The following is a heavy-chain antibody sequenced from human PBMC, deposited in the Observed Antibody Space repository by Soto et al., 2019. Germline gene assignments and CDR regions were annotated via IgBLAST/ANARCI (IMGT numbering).Heavy chain of an antibody. Sequence: PRLSCAGSGFTFINDAMSWVRQAPGKGLDWVSAISGSGGSTYNADSVKGRFTISRDNSKNTLYLQMNSLRAEDTALYYCAKKDGTDGYNHAFDIWGQGTMVTVSS. J-gene: IGHJ3*02. CDR3: AKKDGTDGYNHAFDI. CDR1: GFTFINDA. CDR2: ISGSGGST. D-gene: IGHD3-16*01. V-gene: IGHV3-23*01.